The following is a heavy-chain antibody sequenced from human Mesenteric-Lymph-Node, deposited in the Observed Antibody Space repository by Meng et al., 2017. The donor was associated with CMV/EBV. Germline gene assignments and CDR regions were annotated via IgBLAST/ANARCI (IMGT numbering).Heavy chain of an antibody. D-gene: IGHD1-26*01. CDR3: AKVMGSYYGDYYGMDV. CDR1: GFTFSSYS. Sequence: SLKISCAASGFTFSSYSMNWVRQAPGKGLEWVSGISWNSGSIGYADSVKGRFTISRDNAKNSLYLQMNSLRAEDTALYYCAKVMGSYYGDYYGMDVWGQGTTVTVSS. J-gene: IGHJ6*02. CDR2: ISWNSGSI. V-gene: IGHV3-9*01.